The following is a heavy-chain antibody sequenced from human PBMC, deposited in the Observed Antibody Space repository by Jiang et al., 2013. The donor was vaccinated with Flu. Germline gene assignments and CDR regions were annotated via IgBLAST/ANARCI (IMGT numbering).Heavy chain of an antibody. CDR3: ASRLSYYGEYNWFDP. Sequence: CAVYGGSFSYYYWSWIRQPPGKGLEWIGEIHHSGSTNYNPSLKSRVTISVDTSKNQFSLKLSSVTAADTAVYYCASRLSYYGEYNWFDPWGQGTLVTVSS. D-gene: IGHD3-3*01. J-gene: IGHJ5*02. V-gene: IGHV4-34*01. CDR1: GGSFSYYY. CDR2: IHHSGST.